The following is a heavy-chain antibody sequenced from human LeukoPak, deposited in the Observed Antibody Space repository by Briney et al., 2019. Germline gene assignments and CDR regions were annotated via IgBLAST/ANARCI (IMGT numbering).Heavy chain of an antibody. CDR3: ARGPSLYYYDSSGYYFDY. J-gene: IGHJ4*02. D-gene: IGHD3-22*01. CDR2: INHSGST. V-gene: IGHV4-34*01. CDR1: GGSSSGYY. Sequence: SETLSLTCAVYGGSSSGYYWSWIRQPPGKGLERIGEINHSGSTNYNPSLKSRVTISVDTSKNQFSLKLSSVTAADTAVYYCARGPSLYYYDSSGYYFDYWGQGTLVTVSS.